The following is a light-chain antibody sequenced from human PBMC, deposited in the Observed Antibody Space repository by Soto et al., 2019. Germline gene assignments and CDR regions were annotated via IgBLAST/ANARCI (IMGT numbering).Light chain of an antibody. V-gene: IGLV2-23*03. Sequence: QSVLTQPASVSGSPGQSITISCTGTSSDVGSYNLVSWYQQHPGKAPKLMIYEGIKWPSGVSNRFSGSKSGNTASLTISGLQAEDEADYYCCSYAGSSTFDVVFGGGTKLTVL. CDR1: SSDVGSYNL. J-gene: IGLJ2*01. CDR2: EGI. CDR3: CSYAGSSTFDVV.